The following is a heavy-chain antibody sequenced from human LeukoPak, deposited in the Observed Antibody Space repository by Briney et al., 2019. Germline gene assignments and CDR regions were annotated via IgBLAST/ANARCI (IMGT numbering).Heavy chain of an antibody. CDR1: GGSISSSSYY. CDR3: ARGAPPQN. CDR2: VYYTGAS. J-gene: IGHJ4*02. Sequence: RTSETLSLTCTVSGGSISSSSYYWGWIRQPPGKGLEWIGSVYYTGASYYNPSLKSRVTISIDTSKNHFSLNLTSVTAADTAVYYCARGAPPQNCGQGALVTVSS. V-gene: IGHV4-39*07.